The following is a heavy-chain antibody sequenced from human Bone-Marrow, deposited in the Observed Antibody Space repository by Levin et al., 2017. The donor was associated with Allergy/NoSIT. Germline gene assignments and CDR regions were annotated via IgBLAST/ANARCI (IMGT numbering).Heavy chain of an antibody. V-gene: IGHV4-59*01. CDR1: GGSISSYY. J-gene: IGHJ2*01. CDR3: ARVDEVYGDKVISGDWYFDL. D-gene: IGHD4-23*01. Sequence: SQTLSLTCTVSGGSISSYYWSWIRQPPGKGLEWIGYIYYSGSTNYNPSLKSRVTISVDTSKNQFSLKLSSVTAADTAVYYCARVDEVYGDKVISGDWYFDLWGRGTLVTVSS. CDR2: IYYSGST.